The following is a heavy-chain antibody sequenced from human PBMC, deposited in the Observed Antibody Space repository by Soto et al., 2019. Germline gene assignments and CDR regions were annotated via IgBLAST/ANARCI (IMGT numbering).Heavy chain of an antibody. CDR2: MNPHSGNT. V-gene: IGHV1-8*01. CDR1: GYTFTSYD. Sequence: QVQLVQSGAEVKKPGASVKVSCKASGYTFTSYDINWVRQATGQGLEWMGWMNPHSGNTGYAQKFQGRVTMTRNTAISTAYMELSSLRSEDTAVYYCAREAWNSKDIDYWGQGTLVTVSS. J-gene: IGHJ4*02. D-gene: IGHD1-7*01. CDR3: AREAWNSKDIDY.